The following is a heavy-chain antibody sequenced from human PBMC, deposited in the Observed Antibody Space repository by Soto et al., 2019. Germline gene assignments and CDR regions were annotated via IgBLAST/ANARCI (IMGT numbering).Heavy chain of an antibody. D-gene: IGHD3-22*01. CDR3: GGGLGGYQYLDY. J-gene: IGHJ4*02. V-gene: IGHV3-30*09. Sequence: QVQLVESGGGVVQPGRSLRLSCAASRFTFSSYAMHWVRQAPGKGLEWVAVISYDGSTQYYADSVKGRIAISRDNSKNTRYLQMNSLRAGDTAVYYCGGGLGGYQYLDYWGQGTLVTVPS. CDR2: ISYDGSTQ. CDR1: RFTFSSYA.